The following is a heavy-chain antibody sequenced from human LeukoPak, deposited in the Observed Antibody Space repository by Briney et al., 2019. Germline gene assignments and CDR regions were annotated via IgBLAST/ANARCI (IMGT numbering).Heavy chain of an antibody. CDR2: ITGSGGST. D-gene: IGHD3-9*01. Sequence: GGSLRLSCAASGFSFSNYGMSWVRQAPGKGLEWVSGITGSGGSTYYADTVKGRFTISRDNSKNMLYLQMNSLRAEDTALYYCAKEGGNYDILTGFYYYMDVWGKGTTVTISS. J-gene: IGHJ6*03. CDR3: AKEGGNYDILTGFYYYMDV. CDR1: GFSFSNYG. V-gene: IGHV3-23*01.